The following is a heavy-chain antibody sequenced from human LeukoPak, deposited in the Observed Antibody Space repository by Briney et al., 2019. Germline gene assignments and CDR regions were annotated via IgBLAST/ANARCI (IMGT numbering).Heavy chain of an antibody. CDR3: ARRLGIGYCSGVSCYYYMDV. D-gene: IGHD2-15*01. V-gene: IGHV4-59*11. Sequence: SETLSLTCTVSGGSISGHYWSWIRQPPGKGLEWVGYIYYSGSTNYNPSLKSRLTISVDTSKNQFSLKLSSVTAADTAVYYCARRLGIGYCSGVSCYYYMDVWGKGTTVTVSS. CDR2: IYYSGST. CDR1: GGSISGHY. J-gene: IGHJ6*03.